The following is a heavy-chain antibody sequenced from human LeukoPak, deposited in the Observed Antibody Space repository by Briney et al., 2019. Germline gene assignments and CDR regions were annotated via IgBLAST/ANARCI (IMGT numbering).Heavy chain of an antibody. CDR3: ARDRYGDGFAHLDY. D-gene: IGHD5-24*01. CDR1: GLGFTSYA. J-gene: IGHJ4*02. Sequence: ASVKVSCKASGLGFTSYAIHWVRQAPGQGLEWMGWITPGGGTNYAQEFQGRVAITWDTSITTAYMDLSRLTSDDTAVYYCARDRYGDGFAHLDYWGQGALVTVSS. V-gene: IGHV1-2*02. CDR2: ITPGGGT.